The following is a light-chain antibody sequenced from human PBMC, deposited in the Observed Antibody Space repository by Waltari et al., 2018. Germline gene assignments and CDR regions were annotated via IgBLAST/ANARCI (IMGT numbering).Light chain of an antibody. CDR3: QQRSNWPGLT. Sequence: EIVLTQSPATLSLSPGDRATLSCRASQSVSNYLAWYQQKPGQPPRLLIYGASNRAAGIPDRFSGSGSGTDFTLTISSRDTEDVAVYFCQQRSNWPGLTFGGGTKVEIK. V-gene: IGKV3-11*01. CDR1: QSVSNY. CDR2: GAS. J-gene: IGKJ4*02.